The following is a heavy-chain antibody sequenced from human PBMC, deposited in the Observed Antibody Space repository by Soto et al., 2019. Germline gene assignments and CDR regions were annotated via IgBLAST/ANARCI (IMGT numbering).Heavy chain of an antibody. CDR2: IYHSGST. J-gene: IGHJ6*02. D-gene: IGHD3-10*01. CDR1: GGSISSSNW. Sequence: SETLSLTXAVSGGSISSSNWWSWVRQPPGKGLEWIGEIYHSGSTNYNPSLKSRVTISVDKSKNQFSLKLSSVTAADTAVYYCARDGVTMVRGSVYYYYGMDVWGQGTTVTVSS. CDR3: ARDGVTMVRGSVYYYYGMDV. V-gene: IGHV4-4*02.